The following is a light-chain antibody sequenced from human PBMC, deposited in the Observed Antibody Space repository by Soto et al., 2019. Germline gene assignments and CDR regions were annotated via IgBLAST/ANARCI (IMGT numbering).Light chain of an antibody. CDR2: GAS. CDR3: QQYNDWPWT. V-gene: IGKV3-15*01. Sequence: EIVMTQSPVTLSVSPGERATLSCRASQSVSSNLAWYQQKPGQVPRLLIYGASTRATGFPARFSGGGSGAEFTLTISSLQSEDSAVYYCQQYNDWPWTFGQGTKVEVK. J-gene: IGKJ1*01. CDR1: QSVSSN.